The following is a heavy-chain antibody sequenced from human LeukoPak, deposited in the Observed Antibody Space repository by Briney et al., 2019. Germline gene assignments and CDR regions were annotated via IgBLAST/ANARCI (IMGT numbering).Heavy chain of an antibody. CDR1: GFTFNTYA. V-gene: IGHV3-30-3*01. Sequence: QSGGSLRLSCAASGFTFNTYAMHWVRQAPGKGLEWVTVISYDGGNKYYADSVKGRFTISRDNSKNTLYLQMNSLRVEDTAVYYCIVFGDSNHWGQGTLVTVSS. J-gene: IGHJ5*02. D-gene: IGHD4-17*01. CDR2: ISYDGGNK. CDR3: IVFGDSNH.